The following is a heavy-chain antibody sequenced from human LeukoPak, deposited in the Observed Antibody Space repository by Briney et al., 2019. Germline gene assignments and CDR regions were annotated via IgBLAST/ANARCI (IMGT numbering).Heavy chain of an antibody. CDR2: IRYDEINK. CDR3: AKEDYSDTKGYEDY. J-gene: IGHJ4*02. Sequence: GGSLRLSCTASGFTLSSYGIHWVRQAPGKGLEWVAFIRYDEINKYYADSVKGRFTISRDQSKNTLYLQMNSLRGEDTAVYYCAKEDYSDTKGYEDYWGQGTLVTVSS. D-gene: IGHD3-22*01. CDR1: GFTLSSYG. V-gene: IGHV3-30*02.